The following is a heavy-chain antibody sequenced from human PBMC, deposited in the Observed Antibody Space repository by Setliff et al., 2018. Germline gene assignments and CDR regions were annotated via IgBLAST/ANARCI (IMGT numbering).Heavy chain of an antibody. J-gene: IGHJ6*02. CDR2: INHSGST. D-gene: IGHD3-10*01. CDR1: GGSFSGYY. CDR3: ARKVGRKWFGELLYYYYYGMDV. Sequence: TLSLTCAVYGGSFSGYYWSWIRQPPGKGLEWIGEINHSGSTNYNPSLKSRVTISVDTSKNQFSLKLSSVTAADTAVYYCARKVGRKWFGELLYYYYYGMDVWGQGTTVTVSS. V-gene: IGHV4-34*01.